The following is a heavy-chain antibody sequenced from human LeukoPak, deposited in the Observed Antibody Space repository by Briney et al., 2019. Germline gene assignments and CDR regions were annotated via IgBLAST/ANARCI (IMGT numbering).Heavy chain of an antibody. CDR3: AKDHSVTTGAFDY. Sequence: GGSLRLSCVASGFTFSSTAMHWVRQAPGKGPEWVAVISDDGTNKKYADSVKGRFTISRDNSKNTLYLQLSSLRAEDTAVYYCAKDHSVTTGAFDYWGQGTLVTVSS. D-gene: IGHD4-17*01. J-gene: IGHJ4*02. CDR2: ISDDGTNK. V-gene: IGHV3-30*18. CDR1: GFTFSSTA.